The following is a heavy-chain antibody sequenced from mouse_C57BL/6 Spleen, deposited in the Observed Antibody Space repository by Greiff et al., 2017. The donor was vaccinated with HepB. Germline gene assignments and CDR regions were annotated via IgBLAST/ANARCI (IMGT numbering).Heavy chain of an antibody. Sequence: EVKVVESEGGLVQPGSSMKLSCTASGFTCSDYYMAWVRQVPEKGLEWVANINYDGSSTYYLDSLKSRFIISRDNAKNILYLQMSSLKSEDTATYYCARAGTTVVAHWYFDVWGTGTTVTVSS. CDR2: INYDGSST. CDR3: ARAGTTVVAHWYFDV. V-gene: IGHV5-16*01. J-gene: IGHJ1*03. D-gene: IGHD1-1*01. CDR1: GFTCSDYY.